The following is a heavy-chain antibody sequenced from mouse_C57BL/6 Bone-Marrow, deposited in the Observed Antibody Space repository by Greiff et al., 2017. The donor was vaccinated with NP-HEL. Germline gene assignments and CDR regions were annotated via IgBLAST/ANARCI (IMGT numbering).Heavy chain of an antibody. Sequence: QVQLQQPGAELVMPGASVKLSCKASGYTFTSYWMHWVKQRPGQGLEWIGEIDPSDSYTNYHQKFKGKSTLTVDKSSNTAYIQLSSLTSAASVVSYRARDHEYYLDHWGQGPTLTVSS. CDR3: ARDHEYYLDH. V-gene: IGHV1-69*01. CDR1: GYTFTSYW. J-gene: IGHJ2*01. CDR2: IDPSDSYT.